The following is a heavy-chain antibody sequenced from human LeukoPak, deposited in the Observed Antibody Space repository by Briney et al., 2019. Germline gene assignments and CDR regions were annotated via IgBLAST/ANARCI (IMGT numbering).Heavy chain of an antibody. D-gene: IGHD1-14*01. CDR1: GGSISSYY. Sequence: SETLSLTCTVSGGSISSYYWSWIRQPAGKGLEWIGSIYYSGSTYYNPSLKSRVTISVDTSKNQFSLKLSSVTAADTAVYYCARHVGIRKDYFDYWGQGTLVTVSS. CDR3: ARHVGIRKDYFDY. CDR2: IYYSGST. V-gene: IGHV4-59*05. J-gene: IGHJ4*02.